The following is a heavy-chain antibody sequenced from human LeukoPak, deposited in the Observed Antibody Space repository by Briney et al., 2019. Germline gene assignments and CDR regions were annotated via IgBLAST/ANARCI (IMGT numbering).Heavy chain of an antibody. D-gene: IGHD5-18*01. CDR1: GGSISSYY. J-gene: IGHJ4*02. Sequence: SETLSLTCTVSGGSISSYYWSWIRQPPGKGLEWIGYIYYSGSTNYNPSLKSRVTISVDTSKNQFSLKVSSVTAADTAVYYCARVASCGYFVEGSFDYWGQGTLVTVSS. CDR2: IYYSGST. V-gene: IGHV4-59*01. CDR3: ARVASCGYFVEGSFDY.